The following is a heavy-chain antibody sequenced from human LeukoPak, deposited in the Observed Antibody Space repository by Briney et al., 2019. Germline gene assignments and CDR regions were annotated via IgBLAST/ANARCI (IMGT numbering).Heavy chain of an antibody. D-gene: IGHD3-16*02. Sequence: HAGGSLRLSCAASGFTFSSYSMNWARQAPGKGLEWVSYISSSSSTIYYADSVKGRFTISRDNAKNSLYLQMNSLRAEDTAVYYCAREPENDYDYVWGSYRPTEPNNWFDPWGQGTLVTVSS. CDR2: ISSSSSTI. V-gene: IGHV3-48*01. CDR3: AREPENDYDYVWGSYRPTEPNNWFDP. CDR1: GFTFSSYS. J-gene: IGHJ5*02.